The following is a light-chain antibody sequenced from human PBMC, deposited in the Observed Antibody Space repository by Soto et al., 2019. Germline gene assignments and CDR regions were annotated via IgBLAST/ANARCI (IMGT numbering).Light chain of an antibody. CDR2: EAS. Sequence: DIQMTQSPSTLSASVGDRVTITCRASQTVGSWLAWYQQKPGKAPKLLIYEASNLQSGVPSRFSGSGSGTEFTLTISSLQPDDFATYYCQQYERYRYTFVQGTKLEIK. V-gene: IGKV1-5*03. CDR3: QQYERYRYT. J-gene: IGKJ2*01. CDR1: QTVGSW.